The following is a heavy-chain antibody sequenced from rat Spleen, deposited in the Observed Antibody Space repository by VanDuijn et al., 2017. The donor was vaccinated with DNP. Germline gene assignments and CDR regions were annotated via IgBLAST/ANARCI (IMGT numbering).Heavy chain of an antibody. CDR1: GFSLTNYG. D-gene: IGHD4-3*01. Sequence: QVQLRESGPGLVQPSRTLSLTCTVSGFSLTNYGVNWVRQPPGKGLEWIAAIWKGGSTDYNAVFKSRLSISRDTSKSQVLLQMNSLQTEDTSTYYCARDLIIRDTTSAMDAWGQGTSVTVSS. J-gene: IGHJ4*01. V-gene: IGHV2-15*01. CDR2: IWKGGST. CDR3: ARDLIIRDTTSAMDA.